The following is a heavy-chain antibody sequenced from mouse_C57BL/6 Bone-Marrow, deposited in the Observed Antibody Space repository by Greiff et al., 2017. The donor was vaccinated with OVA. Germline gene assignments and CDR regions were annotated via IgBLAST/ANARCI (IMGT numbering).Heavy chain of an antibody. CDR2: IDPENGDT. J-gene: IGHJ2*01. CDR3: TFYFFDY. V-gene: IGHV14-4*01. CDR1: GFNIKDDY. Sequence: EVKLQESGAELVRPGASVKLSCTASGFNIKDDYMHWVKQRPEQGLELIGWIDPENGDTEYASKFQGKATITADTSSNTAYLQLSSLTSEDTAVYYCTFYFFDYWGQGTTLTVSS.